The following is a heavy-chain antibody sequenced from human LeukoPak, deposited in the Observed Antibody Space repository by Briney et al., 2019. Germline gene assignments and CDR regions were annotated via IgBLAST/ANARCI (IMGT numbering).Heavy chain of an antibody. Sequence: GGTLRLSCAASGFTFSTYGMSWVRQAPGKGLEWVSTISASGASTYYADSVKGRFTISRDNSKNTLNLQMNTLRVEDTAVYYCAKDPDYGDYVGDYWGQGTLVTVSS. CDR2: ISASGAST. CDR1: GFTFSTYG. CDR3: AKDPDYGDYVGDY. D-gene: IGHD4-17*01. V-gene: IGHV3-23*01. J-gene: IGHJ4*02.